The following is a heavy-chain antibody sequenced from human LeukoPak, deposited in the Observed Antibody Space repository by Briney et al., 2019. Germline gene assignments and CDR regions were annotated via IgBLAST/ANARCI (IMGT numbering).Heavy chain of an antibody. CDR2: IKQDGSEK. Sequence: PGGSLRLPCAASGFTFSSYGMHWVRQAPGKGLEWVANIKQDGSEKYYVDSVKGRFTISRDNAKNSLYLQMNSLRAEDTAVYYCARSLRWYFDYWGQGPLVTVSS. CDR3: ARSLRWYFDY. V-gene: IGHV3-7*01. CDR1: GFTFSSYG. D-gene: IGHD4-23*01. J-gene: IGHJ4*02.